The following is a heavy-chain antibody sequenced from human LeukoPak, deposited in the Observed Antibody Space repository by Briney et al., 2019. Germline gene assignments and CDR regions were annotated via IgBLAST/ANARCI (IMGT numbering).Heavy chain of an antibody. V-gene: IGHV1-69*04. D-gene: IGHD6-13*01. Sequence: SVKVSCKASGGTFSSYAISWVRQAPGQGLEWMGRIIPILGIANYAQKFQGRVTITADKSTSTAYMELSSLRSEDTAVYYCARDEDSSSSNYFDYWGQGTLVTVSS. CDR1: GGTFSSYA. J-gene: IGHJ4*02. CDR2: IIPILGIA. CDR3: ARDEDSSSSNYFDY.